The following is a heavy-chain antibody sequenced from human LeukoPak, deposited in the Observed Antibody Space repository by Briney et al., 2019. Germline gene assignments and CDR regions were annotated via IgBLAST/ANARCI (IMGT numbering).Heavy chain of an antibody. V-gene: IGHV3-7*01. D-gene: IGHD3-22*01. Sequence: GGSLRLSCAASGFTFSSYWMSWVRRAPGKGLEWVANIKQDGSEKYYVDSVKGRFTISRDNAKNSLYLQMNSLRAEDTAVYYCAGDVYYDSSGYVDYWGQGTLVTVSS. CDR3: AGDVYYDSSGYVDY. J-gene: IGHJ4*02. CDR2: IKQDGSEK. CDR1: GFTFSSYW.